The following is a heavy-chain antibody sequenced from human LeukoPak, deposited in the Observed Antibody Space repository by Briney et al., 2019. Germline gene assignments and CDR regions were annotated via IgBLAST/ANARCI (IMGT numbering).Heavy chain of an antibody. V-gene: IGHV4-59*08. D-gene: IGHD3-10*01. Sequence: SETLSLTCTVSGGSISSYYWSWIRQPPGKGLEWIGYIYYTGSTDYNPSLKSRVTMSVDTSKNQFSLKLSSVTAADTAVYYCARSPWFGVPRAFDYWGQGTLVTVSS. CDR1: GGSISSYY. CDR3: ARSPWFGVPRAFDY. J-gene: IGHJ4*02. CDR2: IYYTGST.